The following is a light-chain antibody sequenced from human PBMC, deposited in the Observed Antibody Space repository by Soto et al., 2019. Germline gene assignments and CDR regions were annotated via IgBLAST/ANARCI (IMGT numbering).Light chain of an antibody. CDR1: SGHSNYA. CDR2: LNSDGSH. J-gene: IGLJ3*02. Sequence: QLVLTQSPSASASLGASVKLTCTLSSGHSNYAIAWHQQQPEKGPRYLMKLNSDGSHSKGDGVPARFSGSSSGAERYLAISSLQSEDETDYYCQTWGPGTRVFGLGTTLTVL. V-gene: IGLV4-69*01. CDR3: QTWGPGTRV.